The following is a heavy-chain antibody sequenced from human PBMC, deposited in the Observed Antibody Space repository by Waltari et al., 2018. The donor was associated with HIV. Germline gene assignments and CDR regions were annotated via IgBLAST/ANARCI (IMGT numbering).Heavy chain of an antibody. CDR3: VRVGGRIPMIVVAPFDH. Sequence: VLLVESGGGVVQPGRSQRLSCAASGFSFSDVAMHWVRQSPDKGLEWVTAISYDATNKYYSDSVKGRFTVSRDNRKNTLYLQMNSLRPEDSGVYFCVRVGGRIPMIVVAPFDHWGQGTRVTVSS. V-gene: IGHV3-30-3*01. D-gene: IGHD3-22*01. CDR1: GFSFSDVA. CDR2: ISYDATNK. J-gene: IGHJ4*02.